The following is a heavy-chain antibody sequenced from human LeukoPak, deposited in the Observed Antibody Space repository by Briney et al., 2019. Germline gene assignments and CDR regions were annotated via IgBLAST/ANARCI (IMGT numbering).Heavy chain of an antibody. V-gene: IGHV3-74*01. CDR1: GFTFSSYW. J-gene: IGHJ4*02. Sequence: GGSRRLSCAASGFTFSSYWMHWVRQAPGKGLVWVSRINSDGSSTSYADSVKGRFTISRDNAKNTLYLQMNSLRAEDTAVYYCAREVNSGSHDYWGQGTLVTVSS. CDR3: AREVNSGSHDY. D-gene: IGHD3-10*01. CDR2: INSDGSST.